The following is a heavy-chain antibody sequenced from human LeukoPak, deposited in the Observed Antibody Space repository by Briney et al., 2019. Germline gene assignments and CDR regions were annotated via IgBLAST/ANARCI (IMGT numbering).Heavy chain of an antibody. CDR1: GYTFTSYD. Sequence: ASVKVSCKASGYTFTSYDINWVRQATGQGLEWMGWMNPNSGNTGYAQKFQGRVTMTRNTSISTAYMELSSLRSEDTAVYYCARGIDGYGDYTHSNFDYWGQGALVTVSS. D-gene: IGHD4-17*01. V-gene: IGHV1-8*01. J-gene: IGHJ4*02. CDR3: ARGIDGYGDYTHSNFDY. CDR2: MNPNSGNT.